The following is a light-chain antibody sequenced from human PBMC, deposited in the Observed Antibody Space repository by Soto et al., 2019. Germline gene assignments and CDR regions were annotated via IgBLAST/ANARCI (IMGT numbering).Light chain of an antibody. CDR2: TSS. Sequence: DIQMTQSPSSLSAAVGDRVTISCRASQSISTHLNWYQQKPGKAPDLLIYTSSNLQSGTPSRFSGTYSGTDFTLTISSLHPEDFATYYCQQSYSTPYTFGQGTKLQI. J-gene: IGKJ2*01. CDR3: QQSYSTPYT. CDR1: QSISTH. V-gene: IGKV1-39*01.